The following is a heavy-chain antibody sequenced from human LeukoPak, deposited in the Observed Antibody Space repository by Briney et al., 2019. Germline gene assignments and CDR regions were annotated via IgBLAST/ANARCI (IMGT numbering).Heavy chain of an antibody. CDR2: IYYSGST. D-gene: IGHD6-13*01. J-gene: IGHJ4*02. CDR3: AREEEFKQQPVDPFDY. CDR1: GGSISSYY. V-gene: IGHV4-59*01. Sequence: PSETLSLTCTVSGGSISSYYWSWIRQPPGKGLEWIGYIYYSGSTNYNPSLKSRVTISVDTSKNQFSLKLSSVTAADTAVYYCAREEEFKQQPVDPFDYWGQGTLVTVSS.